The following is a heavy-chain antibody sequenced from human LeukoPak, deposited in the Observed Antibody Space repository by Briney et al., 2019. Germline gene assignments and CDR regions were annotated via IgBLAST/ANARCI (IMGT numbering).Heavy chain of an antibody. CDR1: GGTFSSYA. D-gene: IGHD2-15*01. CDR3: ARDWDGGSLTFDY. CDR2: IIPILGIA. Sequence: GASVKVSCKASGGTFSSYAISWVRQAPGQGLEWMGRIIPILGIANYAQKFQGRVTITADKSTSTAYMELSSLRSEDTAVYYCARDWDGGSLTFDYWGQGTLVTVSS. J-gene: IGHJ4*02. V-gene: IGHV1-69*04.